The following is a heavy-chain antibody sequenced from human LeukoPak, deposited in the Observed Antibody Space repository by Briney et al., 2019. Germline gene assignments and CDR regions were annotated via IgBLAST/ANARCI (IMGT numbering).Heavy chain of an antibody. CDR3: ARGQRAYSNPTAIRKPPVSYYYGMDV. Sequence: SETLSLTCAVYGGSFSGYYWSWIRQPPGKGLEWIGEINHSGSTNYNPSLKSRVTISVDTSKNQFSLKLSSVTAADTAVYYCARGQRAYSNPTAIRKPPVSYYYGMDVWGQGTTVTVSS. V-gene: IGHV4-34*01. D-gene: IGHD4-11*01. CDR1: GGSFSGYY. J-gene: IGHJ6*02. CDR2: INHSGST.